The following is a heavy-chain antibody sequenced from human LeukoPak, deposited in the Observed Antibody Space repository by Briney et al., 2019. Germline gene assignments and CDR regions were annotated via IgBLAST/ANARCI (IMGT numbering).Heavy chain of an antibody. J-gene: IGHJ5*01. CDR1: GFTFSDHY. V-gene: IGHV3-72*01. Sequence: GGSLGLSCVASGFTFSDHYMVWVRQAPVKGLEWVGRNKKKANRYTTDYAASVKGRFTISRDDSNNTVHLQMNSLKTEDTAVYFCARVLEGNMLWFDFLGQGTLVTVSS. CDR2: NKKKANRYTT. D-gene: IGHD1/OR15-1a*01. CDR3: ARVLEGNMLWFDF.